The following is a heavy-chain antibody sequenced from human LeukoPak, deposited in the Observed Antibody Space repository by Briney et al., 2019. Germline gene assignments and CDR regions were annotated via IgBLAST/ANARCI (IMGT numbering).Heavy chain of an antibody. D-gene: IGHD6-13*01. Sequence: LPGGSLRLSCAASGFTFSSYAMHWVRQAPGKGLGLVAVISYDGSNKYYAYSVKGRFTISRDNSKNTLYLQMNSLRAEDTALYYCAKDSSSWYASGFDYWGQGTLVTVSS. CDR3: AKDSSSWYASGFDY. CDR2: ISYDGSNK. J-gene: IGHJ4*02. CDR1: GFTFSSYA. V-gene: IGHV3-30-3*02.